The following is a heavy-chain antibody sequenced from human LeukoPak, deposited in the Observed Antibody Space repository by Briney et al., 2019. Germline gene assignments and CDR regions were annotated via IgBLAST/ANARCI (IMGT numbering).Heavy chain of an antibody. D-gene: IGHD5-24*01. V-gene: IGHV4-39*01. CDR2: IYYSGST. CDR1: GGSISSSSYY. Sequence: SETLSLTCTVSGGSISSSSYYWGWIRQPPGKGLEWIGSIYYSGSTYCNPSLKSRVTISVDTSKNQFSLKLSSVTAADTAVYYGARVSGMATAWVDYWGQGTLVTVSS. J-gene: IGHJ4*02. CDR3: ARVSGMATAWVDY.